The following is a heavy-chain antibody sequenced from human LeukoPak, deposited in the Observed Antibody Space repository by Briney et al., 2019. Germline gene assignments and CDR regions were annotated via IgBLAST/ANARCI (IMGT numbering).Heavy chain of an antibody. V-gene: IGHV4-59*01. CDR1: GGSISSYY. J-gene: IGHJ4*02. Sequence: SEPLSLTCTVSGGSISSYYWSWIRQPPGKGLEWIGYIYYSGSTNYNPSLKSRVTISVDTSKNQFSLKLSSVTAADTAVYYCARDYGDFFDYWGQGTLVTVSS. CDR2: IYYSGST. CDR3: ARDYGDFFDY. D-gene: IGHD4-17*01.